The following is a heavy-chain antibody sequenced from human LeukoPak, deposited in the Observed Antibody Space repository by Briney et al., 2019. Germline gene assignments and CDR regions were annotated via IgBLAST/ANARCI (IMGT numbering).Heavy chain of an antibody. CDR3: ARDLALAGYYFDY. Sequence: ASVKVSCKASGYSLTSYAMHWVRQAPGQRPEWMGWINAGNGNTKYSQKFQGRVTITRDTSASTAYVELSSLRSEDTAVYYCARDLALAGYYFDYWGQGTLVTVSS. D-gene: IGHD6-19*01. CDR1: GYSLTSYA. CDR2: INAGNGNT. J-gene: IGHJ4*02. V-gene: IGHV1-3*01.